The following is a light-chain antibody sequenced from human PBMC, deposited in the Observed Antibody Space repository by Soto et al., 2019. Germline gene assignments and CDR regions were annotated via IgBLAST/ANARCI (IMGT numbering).Light chain of an antibody. CDR3: QQRNDWPRT. CDR1: ESVGNY. J-gene: IGKJ1*01. Sequence: EVLLTQSPATLSWSLGERATLSCRASESVGNYVAWYQHKPGQGPRLLIYDTSDRATGVPARFSGSGSGTDFTLTISGLESEDFVVYYCQQRNDWPRTFGQGTKVDIK. V-gene: IGKV3-11*01. CDR2: DTS.